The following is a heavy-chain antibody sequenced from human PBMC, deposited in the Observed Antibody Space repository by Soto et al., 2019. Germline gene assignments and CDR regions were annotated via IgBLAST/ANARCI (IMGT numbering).Heavy chain of an antibody. D-gene: IGHD4-17*01. Sequence: GGSLRLSCAASGFTFSSYAMNWVRQAPGKGLEGVSTIGTSVGDTYYAASVKGRFTISRDNSKSTVYLHLNSLRAEDTAIYYYSKDPTYDYGYFDSWGQGTLVTVSS. J-gene: IGHJ4*02. CDR2: IGTSVGDT. V-gene: IGHV3-23*01. CDR3: SKDPTYDYGYFDS. CDR1: GFTFSSYA.